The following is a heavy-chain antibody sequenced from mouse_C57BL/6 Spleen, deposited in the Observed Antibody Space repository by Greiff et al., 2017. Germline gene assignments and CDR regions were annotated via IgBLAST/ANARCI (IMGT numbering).Heavy chain of an antibody. V-gene: IGHV1-64*01. Sequence: QVQLKQPGAELVKPGASVKLSCKASGYTFTSYWMHWVKQRPGQGLEWIGMIHPNSGSTNYNEKFNSKATLTVDKSSSTAYMQLSSLTSEDSAVYYCARSGLGREGYFDVWGTGTTVTVSS. D-gene: IGHD4-1*01. CDR3: ARSGLGREGYFDV. CDR2: IHPNSGST. J-gene: IGHJ1*03. CDR1: GYTFTSYW.